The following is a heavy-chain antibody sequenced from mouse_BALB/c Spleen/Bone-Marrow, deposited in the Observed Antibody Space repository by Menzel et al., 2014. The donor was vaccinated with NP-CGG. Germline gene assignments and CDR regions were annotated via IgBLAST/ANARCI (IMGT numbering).Heavy chain of an antibody. Sequence: EGQLQQPAADLVKPGASVKLPSTASRLNIKDTYRHWVNPTPEQALDRIGRIDPANGNTKYDPKFQGKATITADTSSNTAYLQLSSLISEDTGVYYCARWGYYAMDYWGQGTSVTVSS. J-gene: IGHJ4*01. CDR2: IDPANGNT. CDR3: ARWGYYAMDY. V-gene: IGHV14-3*02. CDR1: RLNIKDTY.